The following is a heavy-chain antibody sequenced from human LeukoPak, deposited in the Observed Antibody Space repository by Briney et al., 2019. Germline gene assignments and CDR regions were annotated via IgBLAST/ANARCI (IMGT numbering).Heavy chain of an antibody. CDR2: ISSNGGST. D-gene: IGHD4-17*01. J-gene: IGHJ4*02. Sequence: GGSLRLSCSASGFTFSSYAMHWVRQAPGKGLEYVSAISSNGGSTYYADSVEGRFTISRDNSKNTLYLQMSSLRAEDTAVYYCVKVGYYGDPEYWGQGTLVTVSS. CDR1: GFTFSSYA. CDR3: VKVGYYGDPEY. V-gene: IGHV3-64D*06.